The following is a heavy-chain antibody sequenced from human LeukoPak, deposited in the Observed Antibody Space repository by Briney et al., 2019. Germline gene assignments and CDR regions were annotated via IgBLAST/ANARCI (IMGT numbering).Heavy chain of an antibody. J-gene: IGHJ4*02. CDR3: ARDPSNSGYDHLYYFDY. V-gene: IGHV1-2*02. D-gene: IGHD5-12*01. CDR2: INPDNGGT. CDR1: GYTFTGYY. Sequence: ASVKVSCKASGYTFTGYYMHWVRQAPGQGLEWMGWINPDNGGTNYAQKFQGRVTMTRDMSISTAYMELSRLRSDDTAVYYCARDPSNSGYDHLYYFDYWGQGTLVTVSS.